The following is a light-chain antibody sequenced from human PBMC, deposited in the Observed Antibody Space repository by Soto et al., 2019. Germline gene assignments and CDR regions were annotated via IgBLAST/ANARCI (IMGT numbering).Light chain of an antibody. J-gene: IGLJ2*01. V-gene: IGLV1-44*01. CDR1: NSNIGDNS. CDR2: SDN. CDR3: QSFDSSLTGLI. Sequence: QAVVTQPPSASGTPGQVFTISCSGSNSNIGDNSVNWYQQLPGTAPKLLIYSDNRRPSGVPDRFSGSTSATSASLAITGLQTQDEADYYCQSFDSSLTGLIFGGGTKLTVL.